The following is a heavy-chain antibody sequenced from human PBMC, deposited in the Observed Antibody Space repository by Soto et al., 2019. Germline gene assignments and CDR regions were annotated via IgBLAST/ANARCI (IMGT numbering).Heavy chain of an antibody. CDR2: IYPGDSDT. CDR3: ARRNSNDPFYYYYGMDV. Sequence: GESLKISCKGSGSSFTSYWIGWVRQMPGKGLEWMGIIYPGDSDTRYSPSFHGKVPISADKSISTAYLQWSSLKASDTAMYYCARRNSNDPFYYYYGMDVWGQGTTVTVSS. CDR1: GSSFTSYW. V-gene: IGHV5-51*01. D-gene: IGHD4-4*01. J-gene: IGHJ6*02.